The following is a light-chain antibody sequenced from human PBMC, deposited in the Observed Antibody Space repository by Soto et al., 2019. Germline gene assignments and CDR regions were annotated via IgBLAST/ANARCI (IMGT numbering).Light chain of an antibody. CDR3: MQALQAWT. CDR1: QSLLHTNGYSY. Sequence: IVMTQCPLSLPVTPGEPASISCRSSQSLLHTNGYSYLDWYLQKPGQSPQLLIYLDSNRASGVPDRFSGSGSGTDFTLKISRVEAEDFGIYYCMQALQAWTFGQGTKVEIK. CDR2: LDS. J-gene: IGKJ1*01. V-gene: IGKV2-28*01.